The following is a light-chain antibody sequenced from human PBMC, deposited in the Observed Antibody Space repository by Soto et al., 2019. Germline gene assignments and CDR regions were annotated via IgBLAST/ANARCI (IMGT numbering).Light chain of an antibody. J-gene: IGKJ1*01. CDR1: QSVSSN. V-gene: IGKV3-15*01. Sequence: EILMTQSPATLSVSPGEGATLSCRASQSVSSNVAWYQQKPGQAPRLLIYGASNRATGIPARFSGSGSGTDFSLTITSLQSEDFAVYYCQQYNDWPPWTFGQGTKVDIK. CDR3: QQYNDWPPWT. CDR2: GAS.